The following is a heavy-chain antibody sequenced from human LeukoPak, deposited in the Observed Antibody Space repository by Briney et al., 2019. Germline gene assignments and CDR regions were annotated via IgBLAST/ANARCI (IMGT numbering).Heavy chain of an antibody. CDR3: AKASDTTMVFDG. Sequence: SETLSLTCAVYGGSFSGYYWSWIRQRPGKGLDWIGYIYHSGSTFYNPSLKSRVSISVGTSEKQFSLNLRSVTAADTAVYYCAKASDTTMVFDGWGQGTLVTVSS. V-gene: IGHV4-34*01. CDR2: IYHSGST. CDR1: GGSFSGYY. J-gene: IGHJ4*02. D-gene: IGHD5-18*01.